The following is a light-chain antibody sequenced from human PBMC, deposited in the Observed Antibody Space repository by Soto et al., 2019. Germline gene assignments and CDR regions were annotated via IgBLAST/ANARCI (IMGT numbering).Light chain of an antibody. J-gene: IGLJ2*01. Sequence: QLVLTQSPSASASLGASVKLTCTLSSGHRSYTIAWHQQQPEKGPRYLMTLNSDGSHRKGDGIPDRFSGSSSGAERYLIISSLQSEDEADYYGQTWGTGYVVFGGGTKLTVL. CDR1: SGHRSYT. V-gene: IGLV4-69*01. CDR3: QTWGTGYVV. CDR2: LNSDGSH.